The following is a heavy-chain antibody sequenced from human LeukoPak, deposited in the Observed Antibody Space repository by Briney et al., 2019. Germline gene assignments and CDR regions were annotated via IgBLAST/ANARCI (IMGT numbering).Heavy chain of an antibody. V-gene: IGHV4-59*12. CDR2: IYYSGST. Sequence: SETLSLTCTVSGGSISSYYWCWIRQPPGKGLEWIGYIYYSGSTNYNPSLKSRVTISVDTYKNQFYMKLSSVTAVDMDVYYCARSVDGGNSPFDYWGQGTLVTVSS. J-gene: IGHJ4*02. CDR3: ARSVDGGNSPFDY. CDR1: GGSISSYY. D-gene: IGHD4-23*01.